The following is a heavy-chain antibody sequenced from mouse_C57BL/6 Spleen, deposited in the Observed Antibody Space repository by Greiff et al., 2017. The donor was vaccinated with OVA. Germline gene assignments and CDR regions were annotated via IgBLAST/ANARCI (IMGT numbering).Heavy chain of an antibody. V-gene: IGHV1-54*01. CDR2: INPGSGGT. D-gene: IGHD2-3*01. CDR3: AADGNYAMDY. Sequence: QVQLQQSGAELVRPGTSVKVSCKASGYAFTNYLIEWVKQRPGQGLEWIGVINPGSGGTNYNEKFKGKATLTADKSSSTAYMQLSSLTSEDSAVYICAADGNYAMDYWGQGTSVTVSS. J-gene: IGHJ4*01. CDR1: GYAFTNYL.